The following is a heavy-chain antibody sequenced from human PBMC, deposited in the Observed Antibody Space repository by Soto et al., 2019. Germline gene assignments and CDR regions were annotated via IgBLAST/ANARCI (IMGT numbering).Heavy chain of an antibody. J-gene: IGHJ5*02. V-gene: IGHV1-18*01. CDR3: ARDEVPAANWLDP. CDR2: ISGYNGNT. Sequence: ASVKGSCKASGYTFSNYGISWVRQAPGQGLEWMGWISGYNGNTKYAQNLQGRVTMTTDTSTSTAYMELRSLRSDDTAVYYCARDEVPAANWLDPWGQGTLVTVSS. CDR1: GYTFSNYG. D-gene: IGHD2-2*01.